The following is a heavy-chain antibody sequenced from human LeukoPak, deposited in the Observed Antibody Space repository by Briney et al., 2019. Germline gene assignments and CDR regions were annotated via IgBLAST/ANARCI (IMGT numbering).Heavy chain of an antibody. CDR1: GYTFTSYY. CDR2: INPSGGST. V-gene: IGHV1-46*01. CDR3: ASANDAFDI. Sequence: ASVKVSCKASGYTFTSYYIHWVRQPPGQGLEWMGIINPSGGSTSYAQKVQGRVTMTSDTSTSTVYMELSSVRSEDTAVYYCASANDAFDIWGQGTMVTVSS. J-gene: IGHJ3*02.